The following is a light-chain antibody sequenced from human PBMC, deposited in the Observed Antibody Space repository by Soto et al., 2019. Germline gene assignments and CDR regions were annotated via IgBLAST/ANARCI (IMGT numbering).Light chain of an antibody. CDR3: WLSYSGANVV. CDR2: DTR. J-gene: IGLJ2*01. Sequence: QAVVTQEPSLTVSPGETVTLTCGSSTGDVTSGHYPSWFQQKPAQAPRTLIYDTRNKYSWTPARFSGSLLGGKAALTLSGAQPEDEADYYCWLSYSGANVVFGGGTKLTVL. V-gene: IGLV7-46*01. CDR1: TGDVTSGHY.